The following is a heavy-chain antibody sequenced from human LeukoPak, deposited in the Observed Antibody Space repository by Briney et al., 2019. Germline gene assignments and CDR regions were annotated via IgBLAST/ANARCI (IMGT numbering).Heavy chain of an antibody. Sequence: PGGSLRLSCSTSGFTFSHFGTHWVRQAPGKGLEWVAVIWSDGSNRYYGDSVKGRFTISRDNSENSVYLHMNNLRVEDTAVYYCAKDAQRGFDYSNSLESWGQGTLVIVSS. V-gene: IGHV3-33*06. D-gene: IGHD4-11*01. CDR2: IWSDGSNR. CDR3: AKDAQRGFDYSNSLES. CDR1: GFTFSHFG. J-gene: IGHJ5*01.